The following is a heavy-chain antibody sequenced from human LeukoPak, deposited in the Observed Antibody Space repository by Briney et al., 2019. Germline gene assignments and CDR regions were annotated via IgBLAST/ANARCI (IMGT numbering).Heavy chain of an antibody. V-gene: IGHV3-53*01. J-gene: IGHJ4*02. CDR1: GFTFSSNS. D-gene: IGHD6-19*01. CDR2: IYSDNT. CDR3: AKSRGYSSGWFPDY. Sequence: GGSLRLSCTVSGFTFSSNSMSWVRQAPGKGLEWVSFIYSDNTHYSDSVKGRFTISRDNSKNTLYLQMNSLRAEDTAVYYCAKSRGYSSGWFPDYWGQGTLVTVSS.